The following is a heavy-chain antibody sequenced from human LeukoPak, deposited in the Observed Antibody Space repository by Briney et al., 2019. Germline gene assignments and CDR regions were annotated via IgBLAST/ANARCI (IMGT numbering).Heavy chain of an antibody. Sequence: PSETLSLTCTVSGGSISSSSYYWGWIRQPPGKGLEWIGSIYYSGSTYYNPSLKSRVTISVDTSKNQFSLKLSSVTAADTAVYYCARSRSRGHYYMDVWGKGTTVTVSS. J-gene: IGHJ6*03. CDR2: IYYSGST. D-gene: IGHD6-13*01. V-gene: IGHV4-39*07. CDR3: ARSRSRGHYYMDV. CDR1: GGSISSSSYY.